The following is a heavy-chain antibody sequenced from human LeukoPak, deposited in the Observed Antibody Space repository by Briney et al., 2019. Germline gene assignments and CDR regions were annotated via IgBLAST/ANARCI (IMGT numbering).Heavy chain of an antibody. V-gene: IGHV4-30-2*01. CDR2: IYHSGST. Sequence: SETLSLTCAVSGGSISSGDYSWSWIRQPPGKGLEWIGYIYHSGSTYYNPSLKSRVTISADRFKSQFSLKLTSVSAADTAVYYCARYYYFHSSGYFDYWGQGTLVTVSS. CDR1: GGSISSGDYS. J-gene: IGHJ4*02. D-gene: IGHD3-22*01. CDR3: ARYYYFHSSGYFDY.